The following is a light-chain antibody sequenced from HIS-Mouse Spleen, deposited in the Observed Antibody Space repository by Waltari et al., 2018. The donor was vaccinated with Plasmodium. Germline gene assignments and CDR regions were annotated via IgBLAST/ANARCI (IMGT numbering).Light chain of an antibody. J-gene: IGLJ3*02. CDR3: YSTDSSGNHRV. Sequence: SYELTQPPSVSVSPGQTARITCSGDALPKKYAYWYQQKSGQAPVLVIYEDSKRPSGIPERVSGSSAGTMATVTISGAQVEDEADYYGYSTDSSGNHRVFGGGTKLTVL. CDR1: ALPKKY. V-gene: IGLV3-10*01. CDR2: EDS.